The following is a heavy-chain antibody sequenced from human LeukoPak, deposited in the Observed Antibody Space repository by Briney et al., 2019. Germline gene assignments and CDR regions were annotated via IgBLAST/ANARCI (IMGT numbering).Heavy chain of an antibody. V-gene: IGHV1-24*01. CDR1: GYTLTELS. D-gene: IGHD2-2*01. J-gene: IGHJ5*02. CDR2: FDPEDGET. Sequence: ASVKVSCKVSGYTLTELSMPWVRQAPGKGLEWMGGFDPEDGETIYAQKFQGRVTMTEDTSTDTAYMELSSLRSEDTAVYYCAISMLQLLSSADNWFDPWGQGTLVTVSS. CDR3: AISMLQLLSSADNWFDP.